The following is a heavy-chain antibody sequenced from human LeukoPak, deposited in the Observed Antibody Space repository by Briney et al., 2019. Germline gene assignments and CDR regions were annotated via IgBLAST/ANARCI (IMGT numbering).Heavy chain of an antibody. CDR2: ISTGSSTI. Sequence: GGSLRLSCAASGFTFSSYTMNGVCQAPGKGLEWVSYISTGSSTIYYADSVKGRFTVSRDNAKNSLYLQMNSLRAEDTAVYYCARGRYVDPPMDVWGKGTTVTVSS. J-gene: IGHJ6*04. CDR3: ARGRYVDPPMDV. V-gene: IGHV3-48*01. D-gene: IGHD5-12*01. CDR1: GFTFSSYT.